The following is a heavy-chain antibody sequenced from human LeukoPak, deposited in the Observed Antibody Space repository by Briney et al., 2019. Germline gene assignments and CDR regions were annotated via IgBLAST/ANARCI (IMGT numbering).Heavy chain of an antibody. J-gene: IGHJ2*01. CDR1: AGSISSYY. CDR2: IYTSGST. Sequence: SETLSLTCTVAAGSISSYYWSWIRQPDGKGLEWIGRIYTSGSTNYNPSLKSRVTMSVDTSKNQFSLKLSSLTAADTAVYYCAKIVVVITRGWYFDLWGRGTLVTVSS. V-gene: IGHV4-4*07. CDR3: AKIVVVITRGWYFDL. D-gene: IGHD3-22*01.